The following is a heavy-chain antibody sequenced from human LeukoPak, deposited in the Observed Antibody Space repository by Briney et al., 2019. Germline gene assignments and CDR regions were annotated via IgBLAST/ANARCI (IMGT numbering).Heavy chain of an antibody. D-gene: IGHD2-15*01. V-gene: IGHV3-23*01. CDR3: AKSQGGTYYYSCMDG. CDR2: ISDSGSR. CDR1: GFTFSSYA. Sequence: GSLRLSCAASGFTFSSYAMSWVRQAPGKGLEWVSSISDSGSRSFADSVKGRFTISRDNPQKTLFLQMNSLRIEDTAIYYCAKSQGGTYYYSCMDGWGQGTTVTVSS. J-gene: IGHJ6*02.